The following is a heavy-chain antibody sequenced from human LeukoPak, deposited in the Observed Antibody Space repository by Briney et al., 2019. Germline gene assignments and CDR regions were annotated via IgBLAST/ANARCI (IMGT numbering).Heavy chain of an antibody. CDR2: ISWNSGSI. CDR3: AKDWGSTSAPYYFDY. Sequence: GGSLRLSCAASGFTFDDYAMHWVRQAPGKGLEWVSGISWNSGSIGYADSVKGRFTISRDNAKNSLYLQMNGLRAEDTALYYCAKDWGSTSAPYYFDYWGQGTLVTVSS. D-gene: IGHD2-2*01. CDR1: GFTFDDYA. V-gene: IGHV3-9*01. J-gene: IGHJ4*02.